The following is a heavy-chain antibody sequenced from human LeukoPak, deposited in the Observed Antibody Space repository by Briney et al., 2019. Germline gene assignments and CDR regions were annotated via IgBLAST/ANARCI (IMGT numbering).Heavy chain of an antibody. Sequence: GGSLRLSCAASGFTFSSYAVSWVRQAPGKGLEWVSAISGSGGSTYYADSVKGRFTLSRDNSKNTLYLQMSSLRAEDTAVYYCAKAPRDYDIPWGQGTLVTVSS. CDR3: AKAPRDYDIP. J-gene: IGHJ4*02. V-gene: IGHV3-23*01. CDR1: GFTFSSYA. CDR2: ISGSGGST. D-gene: IGHD3-9*01.